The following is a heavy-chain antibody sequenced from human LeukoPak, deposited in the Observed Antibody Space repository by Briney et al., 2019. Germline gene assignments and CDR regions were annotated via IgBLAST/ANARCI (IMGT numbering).Heavy chain of an antibody. D-gene: IGHD3-10*01. Sequence: GESLKISCRGSGYSFTNLWIGWVRQRPGRGLEWMGIIYPGDSDTRYGPSFQGQVTISVDKSISTAYLQWSSLKASDTAMYFCARYGSLGTYSHGFDLWGQGTKVTVSS. CDR3: ARYGSLGTYSHGFDL. V-gene: IGHV5-51*01. J-gene: IGHJ3*01. CDR2: IYPGDSDT. CDR1: GYSFTNLW.